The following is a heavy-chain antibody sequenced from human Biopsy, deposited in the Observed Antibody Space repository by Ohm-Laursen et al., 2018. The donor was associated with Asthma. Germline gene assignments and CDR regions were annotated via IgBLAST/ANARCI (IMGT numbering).Heavy chain of an antibody. Sequence: SLRLSCTASGFTLGYYCMSWVRQVPGKGLEWVANIKHDGSEKNHVDSLKGRFTISRDNAKNSLYLQMNSLRAEDTAVYYCAKDERLYYGSDSKYMQPVPLGDWGQGTLVIVSA. V-gene: IGHV3-7*03. CDR3: AKDERLYYGSDSKYMQPVPLGD. CDR1: GFTLGYYC. D-gene: IGHD3-10*01. CDR2: IKHDGSEK. J-gene: IGHJ4*02.